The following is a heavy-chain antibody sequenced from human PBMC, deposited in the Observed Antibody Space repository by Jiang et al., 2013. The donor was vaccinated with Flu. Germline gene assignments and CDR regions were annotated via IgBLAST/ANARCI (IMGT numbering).Heavy chain of an antibody. V-gene: IGHV3-33*08. D-gene: IGHD2-15*01. CDR2: IWYDETNK. J-gene: IGHJ4*02. Sequence: QLVESGGGVVQPGRSLRLSCAVSGFTFSNYAMHWVRQAPGKGLEWVAVIWYDETNKYYADSVKGRFTISRDNSKNTLYLQMNSLRAEDTAVYYCARDPSGWSNLYYFDYWGQGTLVTVSS. CDR1: GFTFSNYA. CDR3: ARDPSGWSNLYYFDY.